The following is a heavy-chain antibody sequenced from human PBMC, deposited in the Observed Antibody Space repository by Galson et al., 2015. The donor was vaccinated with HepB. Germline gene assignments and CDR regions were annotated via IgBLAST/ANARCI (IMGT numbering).Heavy chain of an antibody. J-gene: IGHJ5*01. Sequence: SVKVSCKASGYSFSNSFIPWVRQAPGHGLEWLGWINTYNPNNSYNRNRQDGQKMQARVTMTAEISTNTAYMELRSLRPDDTAVYYCERGGIGVVVDANENNWSDSWGQATRVTVSS. D-gene: IGHD2-15*01. CDR1: GYSFSNSF. CDR3: ERGGIGVVVDANENNWSDS. CDR2: INTYNPNNSYNRNR. V-gene: IGHV1-18*01.